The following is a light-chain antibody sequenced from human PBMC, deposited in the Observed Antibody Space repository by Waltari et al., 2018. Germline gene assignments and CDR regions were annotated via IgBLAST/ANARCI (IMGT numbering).Light chain of an antibody. CDR2: TTT. V-gene: IGLV1-44*01. CDR3: ATWDDSLNGPV. CDR1: SSNIGNNI. Sequence: QSVLTQPPSASGTPGQRVTISCSGNSSNIGNNIVNWYQQLPGTAPKLHIYTTTPPPSGVPDRFSGSKSGTSASLAISGLQSEDEADYYCATWDDSLNGPVFGGGTKLTVL. J-gene: IGLJ2*01.